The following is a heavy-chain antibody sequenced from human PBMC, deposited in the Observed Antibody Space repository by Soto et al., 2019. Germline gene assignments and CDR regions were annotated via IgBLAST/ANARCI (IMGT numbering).Heavy chain of an antibody. CDR1: GFSLSTSGMC. V-gene: IGHV2-70*01. CDR3: ARILTYYDSSGYYAFDY. CDR2: IDWDDDK. Sequence: SGPTLVNPTQTLTLTCTFSGFSLSTSGMCVSWIRQPPGKALEWLALIDWDDDKYYSTSLKTRLTISKDTSKNQVVLTMTNMDPVDTATYYCARILTYYDSSGYYAFDYWGQGTLVTVSS. D-gene: IGHD3-22*01. J-gene: IGHJ4*02.